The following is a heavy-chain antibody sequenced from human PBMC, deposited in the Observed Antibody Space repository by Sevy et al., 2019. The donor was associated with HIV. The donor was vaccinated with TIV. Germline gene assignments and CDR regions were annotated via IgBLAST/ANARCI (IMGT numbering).Heavy chain of an antibody. D-gene: IGHD3-16*01. CDR2: TSGSGGST. CDR1: GFSFSNYG. J-gene: IGHJ4*02. Sequence: GGSLRLSCEASGFSFSNYGMNWVRQAPGKGLEWVSGTSGSGGSTYYADSVKVRFTISRDNSKNTLYLLMNSLRAEDTAVYSCAKDGESYVWGSHYDYWGQGTLVTVSS. V-gene: IGHV3-23*01. CDR3: AKDGESYVWGSHYDY.